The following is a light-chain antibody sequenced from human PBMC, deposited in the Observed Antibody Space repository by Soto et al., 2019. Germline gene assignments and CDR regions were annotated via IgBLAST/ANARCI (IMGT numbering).Light chain of an antibody. Sequence: DIQMTQSPSSLAASVGGRVTITCRASQGIRNDLGWYQQKPGKAPKLLIYDASSLESGVPSRFSGSGSGTEFTLTISSLQPDDFATYYCQQYNSYSPVTFGGGNKGDIK. J-gene: IGKJ4*01. CDR2: DAS. CDR3: QQYNSYSPVT. CDR1: QGIRND. V-gene: IGKV1-17*01.